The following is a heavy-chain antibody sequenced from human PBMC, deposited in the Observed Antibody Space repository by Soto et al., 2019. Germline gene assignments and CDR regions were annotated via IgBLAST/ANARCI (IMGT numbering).Heavy chain of an antibody. CDR3: ASFGVASMNWFDP. J-gene: IGHJ5*02. Sequence: SETLSLTCTVSGVSITSGDYYWNWIRQPPGKGLEWIGNIDYSGNTYFNPSLKSRLTISLDTSKNQFSLKLSSVTAADTAVYYCASFGVASMNWFDPWGQGTLVTVSS. D-gene: IGHD3-3*01. CDR1: GVSITSGDYY. V-gene: IGHV4-30-4*01. CDR2: IDYSGNT.